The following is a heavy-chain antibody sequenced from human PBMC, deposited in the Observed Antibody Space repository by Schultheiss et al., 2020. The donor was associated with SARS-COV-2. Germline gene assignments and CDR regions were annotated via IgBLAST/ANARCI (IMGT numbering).Heavy chain of an antibody. CDR1: GGSISSGDYY. CDR3: ARVDGRISYYDFWSGYWPRANWFDP. V-gene: IGHV4-30-4*01. CDR2: IYTSGST. D-gene: IGHD3-3*01. Sequence: SETLSLTCTVSGGSISSGDYYWSWIRQPPGKGLEWIGRIYTSGSTNYNPSLKSRVTISVDTSKNQFSLKLSSVTAADTAVYYCARVDGRISYYDFWSGYWPRANWFDPWGQGTLVTVSS. J-gene: IGHJ5*02.